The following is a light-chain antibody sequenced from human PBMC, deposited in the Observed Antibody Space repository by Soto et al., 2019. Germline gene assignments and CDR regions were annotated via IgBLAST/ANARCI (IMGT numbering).Light chain of an antibody. Sequence: EIVLTQSPGTLSLSPGEKATLSCRASQSVSSNYLAWYQQKPGQAPRLLIYGASSRATGIPDRFSGSGSGTDFTLTISRLEPEDFAVYYCQQYGTSRAFGQGTEV. CDR2: GAS. CDR3: QQYGTSRA. CDR1: QSVSSNY. V-gene: IGKV3-20*01. J-gene: IGKJ1*01.